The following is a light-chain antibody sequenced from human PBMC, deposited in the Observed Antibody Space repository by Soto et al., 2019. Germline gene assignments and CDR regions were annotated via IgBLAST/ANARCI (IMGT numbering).Light chain of an antibody. CDR3: SSYTSSSSGVV. Sequence: QSALTQPASVSGSPGQSITISCTGTSSDVGGYNYVSWYQQHPGKAPKLMIYEVSNRPSGVSNRFSGSKSGNTASLTISGLQAEDEADYYCSSYTSSSSGVVFGVGTKLTVL. V-gene: IGLV2-14*01. J-gene: IGLJ2*01. CDR1: SSDVGGYNY. CDR2: EVS.